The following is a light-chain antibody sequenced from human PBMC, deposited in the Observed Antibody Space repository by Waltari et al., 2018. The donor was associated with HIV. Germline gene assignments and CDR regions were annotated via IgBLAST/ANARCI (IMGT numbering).Light chain of an antibody. J-gene: IGKJ1*01. CDR1: QSVLDSSNNKNY. V-gene: IGKV4-1*01. CDR3: QQYYSTPQT. Sequence: DIVMTQSPDSLAVSLGERATINCKSSQSVLDSSNNKNYLAWYQQKPGQTPKLLIYWASTRESGVPDRFSGSGSETDFTLTISSLQAEDVAVYYCQQYYSTPQTFGQGTKVEIK. CDR2: WAS.